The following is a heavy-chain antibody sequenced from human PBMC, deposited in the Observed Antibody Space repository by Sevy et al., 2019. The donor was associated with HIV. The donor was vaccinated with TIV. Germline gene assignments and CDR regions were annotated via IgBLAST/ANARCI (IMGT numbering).Heavy chain of an antibody. D-gene: IGHD2-21*01. Sequence: GGSLRLSCAASGFTFSSYWMSWVRQAPGKGLEWVANIKQDGSEKYDVDSVKGRLTISRDNAKNSLYLQMNSLRAEDTAVYYCARAFIPGAPAAFDIWGQGTMVTVSS. CDR1: GFTFSSYW. CDR2: IKQDGSEK. V-gene: IGHV3-7*03. CDR3: ARAFIPGAPAAFDI. J-gene: IGHJ3*02.